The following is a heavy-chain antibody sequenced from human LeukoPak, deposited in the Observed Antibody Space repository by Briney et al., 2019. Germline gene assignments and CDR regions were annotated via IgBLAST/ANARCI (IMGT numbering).Heavy chain of an antibody. CDR1: GYTFTGYY. V-gene: IGHV1-2*02. Sequence: ASVKVSCKASGYTFTGYYMHWVRQAPGQGLEWMGWINPNSGGTNYAQKFQGRVTMTRDTSISTAYMELSRLRSDDTAVYYCARGGSYYLWSYYSDYWGQGTLVTVSS. CDR2: INPNSGGT. J-gene: IGHJ4*02. D-gene: IGHD1-26*01. CDR3: ARGGSYYLWSYYSDY.